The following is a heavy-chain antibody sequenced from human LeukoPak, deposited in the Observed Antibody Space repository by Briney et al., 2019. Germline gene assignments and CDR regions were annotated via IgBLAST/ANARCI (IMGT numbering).Heavy chain of an antibody. CDR1: GFTFRSNG. J-gene: IGHJ4*02. CDR2: IWYDGSDA. D-gene: IGHD2/OR15-2a*01. CDR3: ARYTTGHGFDV. Sequence: GGSLRLSCAASGFTFRSNGMHWVRQAPGKGLEWVTYIWYDGSDADYADPVKGRFTISRDNSKNTLYLQMNSLRAEDTAVYYCARYTTGHGFDVWGQGTLVTVSS. V-gene: IGHV3-33*08.